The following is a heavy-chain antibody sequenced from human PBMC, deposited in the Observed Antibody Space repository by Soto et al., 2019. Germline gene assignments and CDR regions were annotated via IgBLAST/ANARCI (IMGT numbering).Heavy chain of an antibody. D-gene: IGHD3-10*01. V-gene: IGHV4-30-2*01. CDR1: GGSITIGGYC. Sequence: SETLSLTCTVSGGSITIGGYCWSWIRQPPGQGLEWIGYICHSGNTYYNPSLKSRVTISVDTSKNQFSLKLSSVTAADTAVYYCARGPGTMAKIDYWGQGTLVTVSS. J-gene: IGHJ4*02. CDR2: ICHSGNT. CDR3: ARGPGTMAKIDY.